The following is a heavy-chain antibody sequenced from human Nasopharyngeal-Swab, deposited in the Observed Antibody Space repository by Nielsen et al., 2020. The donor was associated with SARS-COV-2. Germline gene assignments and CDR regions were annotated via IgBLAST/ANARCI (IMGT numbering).Heavy chain of an antibody. CDR3: ARAYYDSSGYYYTVAFDI. D-gene: IGHD3-22*01. Sequence: SETLSLTCTVSGGSISSSSYYWGWIRQPPGKGLEWIGSIYYSGSTYYSPSLKSRVTISVDTSKNQFSLKLSSVTAADTAVYYCARAYYDSSGYYYTVAFDIWGQGTMVTVSS. V-gene: IGHV4-39*07. CDR2: IYYSGST. J-gene: IGHJ3*02. CDR1: GGSISSSSYY.